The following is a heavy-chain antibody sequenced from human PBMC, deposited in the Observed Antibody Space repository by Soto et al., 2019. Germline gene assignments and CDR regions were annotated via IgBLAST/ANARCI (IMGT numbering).Heavy chain of an antibody. CDR1: GFTFSAYL. D-gene: IGHD6-6*01. CDR2: SSDDGSTA. CDR3: ARGPSVSSPGTRAH. V-gene: IGHV3-74*01. Sequence: GGSLRLSCAVSGFTFSAYLLPCVRQVPWKGLTWFSRSSDDGSTATYADSVKGRFVISRDNTKNSLYLETHTFRVDDSGLYYCARGPSVSSPGTRAHWGRGPLVNVSS. J-gene: IGHJ4*02.